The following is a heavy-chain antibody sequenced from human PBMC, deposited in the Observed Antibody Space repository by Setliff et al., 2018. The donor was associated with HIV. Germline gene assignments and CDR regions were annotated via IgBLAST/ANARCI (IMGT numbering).Heavy chain of an antibody. CDR2: ISSSGSIT. J-gene: IGHJ4*02. D-gene: IGHD3-22*01. Sequence: GESLKISCAASGFTFSKHWMHWVRQAPGKGLVWVSRISSSGSITYYADSVKGRFTISRDNSKNTLYLQMNSLRAEDTAVYYCARGSPLSDISGYYDYWGQGTLVTVSS. CDR1: GFTFSKHW. CDR3: ARGSPLSDISGYYDY. V-gene: IGHV3-74*01.